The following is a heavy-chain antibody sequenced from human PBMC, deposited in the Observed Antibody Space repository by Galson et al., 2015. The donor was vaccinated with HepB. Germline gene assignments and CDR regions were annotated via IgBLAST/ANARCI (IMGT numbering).Heavy chain of an antibody. J-gene: IGHJ5*02. CDR1: GFTFSSYW. CDR3: ARSSRGGFWSGYYGGSNWFDP. Sequence: SLRLSCAASGFTFSSYWMSWVRQAPGKGLEWVANIKQDGSEKYYVDSVKGRFTISRDNAKNSLYLQMNSLRAEDTAVYYCARSSRGGFWSGYYGGSNWFDPWGQGTLVTVSS. D-gene: IGHD3-3*01. CDR2: IKQDGSEK. V-gene: IGHV3-7*03.